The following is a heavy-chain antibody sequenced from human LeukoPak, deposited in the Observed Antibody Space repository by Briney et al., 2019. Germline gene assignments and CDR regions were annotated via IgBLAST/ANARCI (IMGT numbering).Heavy chain of an antibody. J-gene: IGHJ4*02. CDR3: GKSGGLVRGSKFSF. CDR2: IYYSGST. V-gene: IGHV4-59*11. CDR1: GGSITSHY. Sequence: SETLSLTCTVSGGSITSHYWNWIRQPPGKRLEWIGYIYYSGSTSSNPSLKSRVTISVDTSRNQFSLKLGSVTAADTAVYYCGKSGGLVRGSKFSFWGQGTWSPSPQ. D-gene: IGHD6-19*01.